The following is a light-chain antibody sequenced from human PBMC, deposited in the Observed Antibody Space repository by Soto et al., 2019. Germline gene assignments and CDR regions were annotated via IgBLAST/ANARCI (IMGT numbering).Light chain of an antibody. CDR2: AAS. J-gene: IGKJ3*01. Sequence: DIQLTQSPSFLSASVGDRVTITCRASQGINNYLGWYQQKPGKAPKLLIYAASTLQSGVPSRFSGSGSGTEVTLTIRSLQPEDFPTYYCQPLNSYPITFGPGTKVDI. CDR3: QPLNSYPIT. V-gene: IGKV1-9*01. CDR1: QGINNY.